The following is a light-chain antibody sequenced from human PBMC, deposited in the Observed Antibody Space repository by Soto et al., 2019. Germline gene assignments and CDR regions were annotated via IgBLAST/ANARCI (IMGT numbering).Light chain of an antibody. V-gene: IGKV3-11*01. CDR3: QQRSNWPT. CDR1: QSVSSN. CDR2: DAS. Sequence: EIVMTQSPATLPVSPGERATLSCRASQSVSSNLAWYQQKPGQAPRLLIYDASNRATGIPARFSGSGSGTDFTLTISSLEPEDFAVYYCQQRSNWPTFGQGTRLEI. J-gene: IGKJ5*01.